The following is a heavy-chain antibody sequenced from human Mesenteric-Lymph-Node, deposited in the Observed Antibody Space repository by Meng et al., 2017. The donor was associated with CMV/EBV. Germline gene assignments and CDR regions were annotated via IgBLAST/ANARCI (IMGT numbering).Heavy chain of an antibody. CDR1: GFTFDDYA. D-gene: IGHD6-19*01. CDR2: LSWNSFSPTI. J-gene: IGHJ4*02. Sequence: GGSLRLSCAASGFTFDDYAMHWVRQAPGKGLEWVSGLSWNSFSPTIGYADSVRGRFTISRDNGKNSLFLQMNGLRAEDTALYYCVKAKGSTVAGSEDFDYWGLGTLVTVSS. CDR3: VKAKGSTVAGSEDFDY. V-gene: IGHV3-9*01.